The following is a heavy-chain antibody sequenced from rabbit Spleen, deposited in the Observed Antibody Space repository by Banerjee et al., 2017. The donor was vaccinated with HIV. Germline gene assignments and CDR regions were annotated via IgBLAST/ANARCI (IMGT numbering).Heavy chain of an antibody. CDR3: ARDYDGGGYRFNL. CDR1: GFSLSNSYI. J-gene: IGHJ4*01. V-gene: IGHV1S40*01. CDR2: IYSGSSGST. Sequence: QSLEESGGDLVKPGGSLALTCTASGFSLSNSYIMYWVRQAPGKGLEWIGYIYSGSSGSTYYASWAKGRFTISKTSSTTVTLQMTSLTVADTATYFCARDYDGGGYRFNLWGPGTLVTVS. D-gene: IGHD4-2*01.